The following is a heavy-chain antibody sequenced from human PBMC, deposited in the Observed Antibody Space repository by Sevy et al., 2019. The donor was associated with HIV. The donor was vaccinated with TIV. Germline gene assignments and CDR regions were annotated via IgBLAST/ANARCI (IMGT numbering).Heavy chain of an antibody. Sequence: SETLSLTCTVSGGSIPGLYWNWIRQPPGKGLEWIGNIYYNGHINYNPSVKSRVTLSLDTSKNQFSLRLSSMTAADTAMYYCAGENAWGRGYSWGQGTLVTVSA. V-gene: IGHV4-59*08. D-gene: IGHD1-26*01. J-gene: IGHJ4*02. CDR3: AGENAWGRGYS. CDR1: GGSIPGLY. CDR2: IYYNGHI.